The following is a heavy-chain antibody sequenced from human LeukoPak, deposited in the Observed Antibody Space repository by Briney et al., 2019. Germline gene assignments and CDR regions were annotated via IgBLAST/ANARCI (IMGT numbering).Heavy chain of an antibody. J-gene: IGHJ4*02. CDR3: ASDFWSGYSPGY. CDR1: GFTFSSYS. Sequence: GGSLRLSCAASGFTFSSYSTNWVRQAPGKGLEWVSSISSSSSYIYYADSVKGRFTISRDNAKNSLYLQMNSLRAEDTAVYYCASDFWSGYSPGYWGQGTLVTVSS. D-gene: IGHD3-3*01. V-gene: IGHV3-21*01. CDR2: ISSSSSYI.